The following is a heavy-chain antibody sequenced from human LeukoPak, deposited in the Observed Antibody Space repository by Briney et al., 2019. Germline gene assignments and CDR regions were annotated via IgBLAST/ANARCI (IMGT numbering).Heavy chain of an antibody. D-gene: IGHD6-6*01. J-gene: IGHJ4*02. CDR3: ARGLKYSPPFDY. V-gene: IGHV4-61*08. CDR2: IYYSGST. Sequence: SQTLSLTCTVSGGSISSGGYYWSWIRQPPGKGLEWIGYIYYSGSTNYNPSLKSRVTISVDTSKNQFSLKLSSVTAADTAVYYCARGLKYSPPFDYWGQGTLVTVSS. CDR1: GGSISSGGYY.